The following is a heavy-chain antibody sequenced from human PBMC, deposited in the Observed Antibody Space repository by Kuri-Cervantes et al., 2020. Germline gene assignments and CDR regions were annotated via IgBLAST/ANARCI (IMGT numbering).Heavy chain of an antibody. J-gene: IGHJ4*02. CDR1: GLTFSSTS. CDR3: AKGGDAVAGTVDY. Sequence: GGSLRLSCAVSGLTFSSTSMNWVRQAPGKGLEWVSGVSWNSGSIGYADSVKGRFTISRDNAKNSLYLQMNSLRAEDTALYYCAKGGDAVAGTVDYWGQGTLVTVSS. CDR2: VSWNSGSI. D-gene: IGHD6-19*01. V-gene: IGHV3-9*01.